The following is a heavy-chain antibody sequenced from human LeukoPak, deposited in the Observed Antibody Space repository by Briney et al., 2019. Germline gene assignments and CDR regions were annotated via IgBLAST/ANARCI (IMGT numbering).Heavy chain of an antibody. CDR2: ICSSGSA. J-gene: IGHJ4*02. CDR3: ARGLEGPAAGIYYFDY. D-gene: IGHD6-13*01. CDR1: SGSISSGVYC. V-gene: IGHV4-31*03. Sequence: PSQTLSLTCTVSSGSISSGVYCWSWIRQRPGEGLQWIGYICSSGSAYYNASLKSRVSMSTDTSNNQFSLKLNSVTAADTAVYYCARGLEGPAAGIYYFDYWGQGTLVTVSS.